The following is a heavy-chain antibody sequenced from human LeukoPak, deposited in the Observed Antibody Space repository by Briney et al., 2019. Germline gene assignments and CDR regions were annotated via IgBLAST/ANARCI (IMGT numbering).Heavy chain of an antibody. CDR3: ARQLYSTSSPRVFAD. V-gene: IGHV1-46*01. CDR2: IDPNSSST. CDR1: LYTLSSYY. J-gene: IGHJ4*01. Sequence: ASVKVSCTASLYTLSSYYMHWVRQAPGQGLEWMGLIDPNSSSTSYAQKFQGRVTMSRDVSTSTVYVELSSLRSDDTAAYYCARQLYSTSSPRVFADWGQVTLVTVSS. D-gene: IGHD6-6*01.